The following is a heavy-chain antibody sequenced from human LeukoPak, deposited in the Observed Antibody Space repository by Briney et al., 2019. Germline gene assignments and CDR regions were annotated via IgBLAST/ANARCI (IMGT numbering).Heavy chain of an antibody. CDR2: IFYSGST. Sequence: NASETLSLTCAVSGGSITSGGYFWSWIRQPPGKGLEWVAYIFYSGSTYYNPSLKSRLTISVDTSKSQFSLKLSSVTAADTAVYYCVRVTYYYYMDVWGKGTTVTISS. CDR3: VRVTYYYYMDV. CDR1: GGSITSGGYF. J-gene: IGHJ6*03. V-gene: IGHV4-30-4*07.